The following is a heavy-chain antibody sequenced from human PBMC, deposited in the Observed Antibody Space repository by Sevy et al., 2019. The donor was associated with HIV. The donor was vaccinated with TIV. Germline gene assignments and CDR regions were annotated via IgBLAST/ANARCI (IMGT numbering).Heavy chain of an antibody. CDR1: GYTFTSYG. Sequence: ASVKVSCKASGYTFTSYGISWVRQAPGQGLEWMGWNSAYNGNTNYAQKLQGRVTMTTDTSTSTAYMELRSLRSDDTAVYYCARGGARLTYYDYGMDVWGQGTTVTVSS. CDR2: NSAYNGNT. CDR3: ARGGARLTYYDYGMDV. D-gene: IGHD6-6*01. J-gene: IGHJ6*02. V-gene: IGHV1-18*01.